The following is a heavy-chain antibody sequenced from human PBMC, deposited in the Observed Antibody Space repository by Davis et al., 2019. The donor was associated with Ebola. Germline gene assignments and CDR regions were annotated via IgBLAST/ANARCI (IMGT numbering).Heavy chain of an antibody. CDR2: ISYDGSNK. J-gene: IGHJ4*02. V-gene: IGHV3-30*04. CDR3: ARDLTMVRGVPDY. D-gene: IGHD3-10*01. Sequence: GESLKISCAASGFTFSSYAMHWVRQAPGKGLEWVAVISYDGSNKYYADSVKGRFTISRDNSKNTLYLQMNSLRAEDTAVYYCARDLTMVRGVPDYWGQGTLVTVSS. CDR1: GFTFSSYA.